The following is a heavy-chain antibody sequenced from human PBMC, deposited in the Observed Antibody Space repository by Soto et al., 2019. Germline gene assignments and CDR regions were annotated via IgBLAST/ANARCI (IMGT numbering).Heavy chain of an antibody. CDR3: AAACSSGWYRSPVGYFDY. CDR2: IYYSGST. V-gene: IGHV4-31*11. Sequence: PSETLSLTCAVSGGSISSGGYYWSWIRQPPGKGLEGIGYIYYSGSTYYNPSLKSRVTISVDTSKNQFSLKLSSVTAADTAVYYCAAACSSGWYRSPVGYFDYWGQGTLVTVSS. D-gene: IGHD6-19*01. CDR1: GGSISSGGYY. J-gene: IGHJ4*02.